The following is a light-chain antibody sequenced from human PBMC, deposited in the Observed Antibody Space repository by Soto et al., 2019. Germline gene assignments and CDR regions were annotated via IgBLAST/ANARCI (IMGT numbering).Light chain of an antibody. CDR2: DVS. J-gene: IGLJ2*01. CDR3: SSYSSRSTLVV. Sequence: QSALTQPASVSGSPGQSITISCTGTSSDVGGYDYVSWYQQYPDKAPKLMIYDVSNRPSGVSNRFSGSKSGNTASLTISGLQAEDEADSYCSSYSSRSTLVVFVVGTKLTVL. V-gene: IGLV2-14*03. CDR1: SSDVGGYDY.